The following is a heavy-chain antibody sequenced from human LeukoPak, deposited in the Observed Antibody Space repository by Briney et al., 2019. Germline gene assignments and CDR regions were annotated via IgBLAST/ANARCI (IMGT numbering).Heavy chain of an antibody. Sequence: SETLSLTCSVSDGSMSGSSFFWGFWVWIRQSPGKGLEWIGEINHSGSTNYNPSLESRVTMSIDTTKNQFSLKLNSVTAADTAVYHCARAACSGAACSVVGDPPDAFDIWGQGTMVTVSS. D-gene: IGHD2-15*01. CDR3: ARAACSGAACSVVGDPPDAFDI. CDR1: DGSMSGSSFF. J-gene: IGHJ3*02. V-gene: IGHV4-39*07. CDR2: INHSGST.